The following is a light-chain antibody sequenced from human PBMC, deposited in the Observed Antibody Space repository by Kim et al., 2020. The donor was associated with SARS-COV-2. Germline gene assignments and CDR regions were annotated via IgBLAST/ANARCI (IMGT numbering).Light chain of an antibody. CDR1: NLGDKY. Sequence: SYELTQPPSVSVAPGKTASITCAGDNLGDKYACWYQQKPGQSPVLVIYQDSKRPSGIPERFSGSNSGNTATLTISGTQARDEADYYCQAWDSSTEEFGGG. J-gene: IGLJ3*02. V-gene: IGLV3-1*01. CDR2: QDS. CDR3: QAWDSSTEE.